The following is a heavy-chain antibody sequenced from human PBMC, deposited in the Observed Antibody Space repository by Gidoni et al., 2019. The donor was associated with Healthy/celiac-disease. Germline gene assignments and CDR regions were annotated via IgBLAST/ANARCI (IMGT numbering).Heavy chain of an antibody. Sequence: QVQLVQSGAEVKKPGSSVKLPCKASGGTFSSYAISWVRQAPGQGLEWMGGIIPIFGTANYAQKFQGRVTITADESTSTAYMELSSLRSEDTAVYYCAQRESRGGIAARPMNWFDPWGQGTLVTVSS. D-gene: IGHD6-6*01. J-gene: IGHJ5*02. V-gene: IGHV1-69*01. CDR2: IIPIFGTA. CDR3: AQRESRGGIAARPMNWFDP. CDR1: GGTFSSYA.